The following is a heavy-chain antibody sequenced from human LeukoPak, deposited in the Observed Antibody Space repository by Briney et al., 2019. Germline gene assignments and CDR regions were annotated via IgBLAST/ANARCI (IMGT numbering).Heavy chain of an antibody. Sequence: PGRSLRLSCAASGFTFSSYAMHWVRQAPGKGLEWVAVISYDGSNKYYADSVKGRFTISRDNSKNTLYLQMNSLRAEDTAVYYCATLYSSSWYRTGDFDYWGQGTLVTVSS. CDR3: ATLYSSSWYRTGDFDY. CDR2: ISYDGSNK. D-gene: IGHD6-13*01. J-gene: IGHJ4*02. V-gene: IGHV3-30-3*01. CDR1: GFTFSSYA.